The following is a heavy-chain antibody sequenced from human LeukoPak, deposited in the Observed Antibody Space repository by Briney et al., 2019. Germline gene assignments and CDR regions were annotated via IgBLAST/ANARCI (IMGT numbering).Heavy chain of an antibody. D-gene: IGHD5-12*01. CDR1: GGSISSSSYY. V-gene: IGHV4-39*07. J-gene: IGHJ5*02. CDR3: ARDSGYGGWFDP. Sequence: PSETLSLTCTVSGGSISSSSYYWGWIRQPPGKGLEWIGSIYYSGSTYYNPSLKSRVTISVDTSKNQFSLKLSSVTAADTAVYYCARDSGYGGWFDPWGQGTLVTVSS. CDR2: IYYSGST.